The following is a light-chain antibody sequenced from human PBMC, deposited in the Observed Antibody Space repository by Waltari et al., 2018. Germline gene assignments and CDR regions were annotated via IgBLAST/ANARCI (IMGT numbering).Light chain of an antibody. V-gene: IGKV4-1*01. CDR1: QSVFHTNNKNN. Sequence: DIVMTPSPDSLAVSLGERAPINCKSSQSVFHTNNKNNLAWYQQKPGQPPKLLIYWASTRESGVPDRFSGSGSGTDFTLAISSLQAEDVAVYYCQQYYSTPNTFGQGTKVEIK. J-gene: IGKJ2*01. CDR3: QQYYSTPNT. CDR2: WAS.